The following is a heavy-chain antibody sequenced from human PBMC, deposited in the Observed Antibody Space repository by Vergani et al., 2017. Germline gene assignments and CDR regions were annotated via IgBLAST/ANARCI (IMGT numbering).Heavy chain of an antibody. J-gene: IGHJ4*02. D-gene: IGHD4-17*01. CDR3: AKETTVTSFADY. CDR1: GFTFSSYA. CDR2: ISGSGGST. Sequence: EVQLLESGGGLVQPGGCLRLSCAASGFTFSSYAMSWVRQASGKGLEWVSAISGSGGSTFYADSVKGRFTISRDNSKNTLYLQMNSLRAEDTAIYYCAKETTVTSFADYWGQGTLVTVSS. V-gene: IGHV3-23*01.